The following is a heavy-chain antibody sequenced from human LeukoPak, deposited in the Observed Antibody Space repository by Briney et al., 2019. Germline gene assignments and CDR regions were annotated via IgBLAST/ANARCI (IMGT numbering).Heavy chain of an antibody. CDR1: GFTFSSYA. V-gene: IGHV3-30-3*01. CDR2: ISYDGSNK. CDR3: TTYHYDSSGHPYFGY. Sequence: PGGTLRLSCAASGFTFSSYAMHWVRQAPGKGLEWVAVISYDGSNKYYADSVKGQFTISRDNSKNTLYLQMNSLTTEDTAVYYCTTYHYDSSGHPYFGYWGQGTLVTVSS. J-gene: IGHJ4*02. D-gene: IGHD3-22*01.